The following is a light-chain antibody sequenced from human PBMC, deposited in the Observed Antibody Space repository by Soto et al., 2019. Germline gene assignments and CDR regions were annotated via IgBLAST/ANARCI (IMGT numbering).Light chain of an antibody. CDR1: QSISSSY. CDR3: QQYSSSPPEFT. CDR2: GAS. Sequence: EIVLTQSPGTLSLSPGEIATLSCRASQSISSSYLAWYQQRPGQAPRLLIFGASYRATGIPDRFSGSGSGTDFTLTISRREPEDFAVYYCQQYSSSPPEFTFGPGTRVDSK. V-gene: IGKV3-20*01. J-gene: IGKJ3*01.